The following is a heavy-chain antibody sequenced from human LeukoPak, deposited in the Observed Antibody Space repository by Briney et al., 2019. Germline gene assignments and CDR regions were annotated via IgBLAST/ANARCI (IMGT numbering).Heavy chain of an antibody. D-gene: IGHD3-9*01. CDR3: AKWGNYDVLTGYNFSDY. V-gene: IGHV3-23*01. CDR1: GFTFSNYA. CDR2: ITGSGGNT. J-gene: IGHJ4*02. Sequence: GGSLRLSCAASGFTFSNYAMSWVRQAPGKGLGWVSAITGSGGNTYYADSVKGRLTISRDNSKNTVFLQMNSLRAEDTAVYYCAKWGNYDVLTGYNFSDYWSQGTLVTVSS.